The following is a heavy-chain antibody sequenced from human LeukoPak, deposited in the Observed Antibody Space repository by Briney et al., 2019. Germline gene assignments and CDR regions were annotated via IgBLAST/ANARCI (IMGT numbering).Heavy chain of an antibody. CDR3: ARVGGTDAYDI. J-gene: IGHJ3*02. V-gene: IGHV3-23*01. Sequence: GGSLRLSCVASGFTFGKYWMSWVRQAPGKGLEWVSTIRDSGDGSYYADSVKGRFSISRDNSKNTAYLQMNSLKAEDTAVYYCARVGGTDAYDIWGQGTMVTVSS. D-gene: IGHD1-26*01. CDR1: GFTFGKYW. CDR2: IRDSGDGS.